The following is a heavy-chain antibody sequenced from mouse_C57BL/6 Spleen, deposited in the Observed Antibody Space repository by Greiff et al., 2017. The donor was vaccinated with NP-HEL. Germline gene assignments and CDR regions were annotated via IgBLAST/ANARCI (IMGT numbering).Heavy chain of an antibody. V-gene: IGHV1-26*01. J-gene: IGHJ2*01. CDR1: GYTFTDYY. Sequence: EVQLQQSGPELVKPGASVKISCKASGYTFTDYYMNWVKQSHGKSLEWIGDINPNNGGTSYNQKFKGKATLTVDKSSSTAYRELRSLTSEDSAVYYCARSPHRYGSSSYYFDYWGQGTTLTVSS. CDR2: INPNNGGT. CDR3: ARSPHRYGSSSYYFDY. D-gene: IGHD1-1*01.